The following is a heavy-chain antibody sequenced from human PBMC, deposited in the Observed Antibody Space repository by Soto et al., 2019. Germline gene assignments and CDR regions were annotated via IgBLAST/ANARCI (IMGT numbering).Heavy chain of an antibody. V-gene: IGHV1-58*01. Sequence: GASVKVSCKTSGFTFTNSAVQWVRQARGQRLEWKGWIIVGSGNTNYLQNLQGRITITRDTATGTAYMELSGLRSEDTAMYYCAAEIYSGGNCCHFDHWG. CDR3: AAEIYSGGNCCHFDH. D-gene: IGHD2-21*02. CDR2: IIVGSGNT. J-gene: IGHJ4*01. CDR1: GFTFTNSA.